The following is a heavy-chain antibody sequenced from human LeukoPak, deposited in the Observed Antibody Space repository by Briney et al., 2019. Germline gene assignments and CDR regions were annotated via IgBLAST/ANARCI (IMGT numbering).Heavy chain of an antibody. V-gene: IGHV3-30*18. D-gene: IGHD3-22*01. CDR2: ISYDGSNK. CDR3: AKDFGGYYDSSGFHIDY. CDR1: GFTFSSYG. Sequence: PGGSLRLSCAASGFTFSSYGMHWVRQAPGKGLEWVAVISYDGSNKYYADSVKGRFTISRDNSKNTLYLQMNSLRAEDTAVYYCAKDFGGYYDSSGFHIDYWGQGTLVTVSS. J-gene: IGHJ4*02.